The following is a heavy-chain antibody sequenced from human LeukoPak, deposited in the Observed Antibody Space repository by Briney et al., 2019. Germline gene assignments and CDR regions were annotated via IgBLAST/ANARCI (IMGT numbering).Heavy chain of an antibody. CDR3: AKDSLKSPLPYYDILTGYYPYYFDY. CDR2: IRYDGSNK. CDR1: GFTFSSYG. D-gene: IGHD3-9*01. V-gene: IGHV3-30*02. J-gene: IGHJ4*02. Sequence: GGSLRLSCAASGFTFSSYGMHWVRQAPGKGLEWVAFIRYDGSNKYYADSVKGRFTISRDNSKNTLYLQMNSLRAEDTAVYYCAKDSLKSPLPYYDILTGYYPYYFDYWGQGTLVTVSS.